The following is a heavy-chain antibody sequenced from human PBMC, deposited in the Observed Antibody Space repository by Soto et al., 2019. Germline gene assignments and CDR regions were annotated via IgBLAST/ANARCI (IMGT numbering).Heavy chain of an antibody. V-gene: IGHV1-2*02. J-gene: IGHJ4*02. Sequence: QVQLVQSGAEVKNPGASVNVSCEASGYTFTGSSIHWVRQAPGQGLEWMGYINPNSGGTIFAQKFQGRVTMTRDTSISTAYMELSRVASDDTAVYYCARDLTGDPNYWGQGTLVTVSS. CDR1: GYTFTGSS. CDR3: ARDLTGDPNY. D-gene: IGHD7-27*01. CDR2: INPNSGGT.